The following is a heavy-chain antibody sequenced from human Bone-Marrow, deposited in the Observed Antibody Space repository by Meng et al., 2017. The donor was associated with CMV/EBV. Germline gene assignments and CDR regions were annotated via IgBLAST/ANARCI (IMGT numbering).Heavy chain of an antibody. D-gene: IGHD6-6*01. CDR2: INPSGGST. Sequence: ASVKVSCKASGYTFTSYYMNWVRQAPGQGLEWMGIINPSGGSTSYAQKFQGRVTMTRDTSTSTVYMELSSLRSEDTAVYYCARGQRSHYSSSSYMDVWGQGTTVTVSS. CDR3: ARGQRSHYSSSSYMDV. V-gene: IGHV1-46*01. J-gene: IGHJ6*02. CDR1: GYTFTSYY.